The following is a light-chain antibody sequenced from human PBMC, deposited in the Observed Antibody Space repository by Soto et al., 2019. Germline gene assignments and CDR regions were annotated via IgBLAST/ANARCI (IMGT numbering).Light chain of an antibody. Sequence: DVQMTQSPYTLSASVGDRVTITCRASQSISSRLAWYQQKPGKAPKLLIYDASSLESGVPSRFSGSGSGTEFTLTICSLQPDDFATYYCQQYSSYWTFCQGTKADIK. J-gene: IGKJ1*01. CDR1: QSISSR. CDR3: QQYSSYWT. V-gene: IGKV1-5*01. CDR2: DAS.